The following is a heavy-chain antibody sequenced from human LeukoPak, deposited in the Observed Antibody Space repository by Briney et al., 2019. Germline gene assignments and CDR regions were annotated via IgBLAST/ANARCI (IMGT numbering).Heavy chain of an antibody. CDR3: ARSPTVNHYYYYYMDV. D-gene: IGHD4-11*01. Sequence: GGSLRLSCAASGFTFSSYWMHWVRQAPGKGLVWVSRINSDGRSTSYADSVKGRFTISRDNAKNTLYLQMNSLRAEDTAVYYCARSPTVNHYYYYYMDVWGKGTTVTVSS. J-gene: IGHJ6*03. CDR1: GFTFSSYW. V-gene: IGHV3-74*01. CDR2: INSDGRST.